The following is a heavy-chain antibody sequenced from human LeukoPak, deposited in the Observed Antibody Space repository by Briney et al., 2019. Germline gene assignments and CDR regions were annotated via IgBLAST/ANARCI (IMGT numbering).Heavy chain of an antibody. Sequence: SETLSLTCTVSGASISSSSYYWGWIRQPPGKGLEWIGTIYYSGSTYHNPSLKSRVTISVDTSKNQFSLKLSSVTAADTAVYYCARYLRGWFDPWGQGTLVTVSS. V-gene: IGHV4-39*07. D-gene: IGHD4-17*01. CDR1: GASISSSSYY. CDR2: IYYSGST. CDR3: ARYLRGWFDP. J-gene: IGHJ5*02.